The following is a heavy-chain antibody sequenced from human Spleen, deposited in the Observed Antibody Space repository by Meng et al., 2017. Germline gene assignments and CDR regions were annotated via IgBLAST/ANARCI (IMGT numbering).Heavy chain of an antibody. J-gene: IGHJ6*02. D-gene: IGHD1-26*01. CDR1: GFTFSSYG. CDR3: ARETGATIDYYYYYGMDV. V-gene: IGHV3-33*01. CDR2: IWYDGSNK. Sequence: GESLKISCAASGFTFSSYGMHWVRQAPGKGLEWVAVIWYDGSNKYYADSVKGRFTISRDNSKNTLYLHMNSLRAEDTAVYYCARETGATIDYYYYYGMDVWGQGTTVTVSS.